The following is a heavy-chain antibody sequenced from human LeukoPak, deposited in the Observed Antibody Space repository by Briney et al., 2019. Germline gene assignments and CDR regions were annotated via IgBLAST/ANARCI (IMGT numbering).Heavy chain of an antibody. CDR2: IWCDGSNK. V-gene: IGHV3-33*06. J-gene: IGHJ4*02. Sequence: GRSLRLSCAASGFTFSSYGMHWVRQAPGKGLEWVAVIWCDGSNKYYADSVKGRFTISRDNSKNTLYLQMNSLRAEDTAVYYCAKEFEIYCSSTSCSLLDYWGQGALVTVSS. D-gene: IGHD2-2*01. CDR3: AKEFEIYCSSTSCSLLDY. CDR1: GFTFSSYG.